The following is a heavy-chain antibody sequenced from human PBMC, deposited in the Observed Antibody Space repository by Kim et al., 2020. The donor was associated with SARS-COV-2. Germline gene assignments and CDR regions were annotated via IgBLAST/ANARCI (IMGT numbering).Heavy chain of an antibody. Sequence: GGSLRLSCAASGFTVSSNYMSWVRQAPGKGLEWVSVIYSGGSKNYSASAMGRLTTSRDNYKKNLYYQINSRRGEDTAAYYCAREEYGSSAIDIWGHGT. CDR1: GFTVSSNY. CDR3: AREEYGSSAIDI. D-gene: IGHD2-15*01. V-gene: IGHV3-53*01. CDR2: IYSGGSK. J-gene: IGHJ3*02.